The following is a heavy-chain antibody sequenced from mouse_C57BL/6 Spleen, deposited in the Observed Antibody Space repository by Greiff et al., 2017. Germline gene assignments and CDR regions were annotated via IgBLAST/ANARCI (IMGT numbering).Heavy chain of an antibody. CDR2: INPGSGGT. J-gene: IGHJ4*01. D-gene: IGHD1-1*01. V-gene: IGHV1-54*01. Sequence: QVQLQQSGAELVRPGTSVKVSCKASGYAFTNYLIEWVKQRPGQGLEWIGVINPGSGGTNYNEKFKGKATLTADKSSSTAYMQLSSLTSEDSAVYFCARRDYYGSSKGDAMDYWGQGTSVTVSS. CDR3: ARRDYYGSSKGDAMDY. CDR1: GYAFTNYL.